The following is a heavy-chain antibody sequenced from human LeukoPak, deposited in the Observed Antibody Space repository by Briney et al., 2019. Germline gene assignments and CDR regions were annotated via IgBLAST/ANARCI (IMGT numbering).Heavy chain of an antibody. Sequence: SETLSLTCTVSGGSISSSSYYWGWIRQPPGKGLEWIGSIYYSGSTYYNPSLKSRVTISVDTSKNQFSLKLSSVTAADTAVYYCARHCSDAEEPRYDILTGYFIPPPGRQRNWFDLWGQGTLVTVSS. V-gene: IGHV4-39*01. J-gene: IGHJ5*02. D-gene: IGHD3-9*01. CDR3: ARHCSDAEEPRYDILTGYFIPPPGRQRNWFDL. CDR2: IYYSGST. CDR1: GGSISSSSYY.